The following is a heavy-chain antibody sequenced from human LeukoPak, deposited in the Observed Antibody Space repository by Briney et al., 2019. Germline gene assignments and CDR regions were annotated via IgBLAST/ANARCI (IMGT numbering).Heavy chain of an antibody. D-gene: IGHD3-3*01. V-gene: IGHV3-11*04. J-gene: IGHJ3*02. CDR2: ISSSGSTI. CDR1: GSTFSDYY. CDR3: ARSLLAHDAFDI. Sequence: PGGSLRLSCAASGSTFSDYYMSWIRQAPGKGLEWVSYISSSGSTIYYADSVKGRFTISRDNAKNSLYLQMNSLRAEDTAVYYCARSLLAHDAFDIWGQGTMVTVSS.